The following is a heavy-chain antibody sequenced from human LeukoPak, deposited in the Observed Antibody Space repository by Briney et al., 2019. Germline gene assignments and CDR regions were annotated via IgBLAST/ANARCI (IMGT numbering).Heavy chain of an antibody. CDR1: GVSVSNYY. D-gene: IGHD6-13*01. CDR2: INRSGST. V-gene: IGHV4-34*01. J-gene: IGHJ4*02. CDR3: ARGGRIAAAGTFDY. Sequence: PSETLSLTCTVSGVSVSNYYWSWIRQPPGKGLEWIGEINRSGSTNYNPSLKSRVTISVDTSKNQFSLKLSSVTAADTAVYYCARGGRIAAAGTFDYWGQGTLVTVSS.